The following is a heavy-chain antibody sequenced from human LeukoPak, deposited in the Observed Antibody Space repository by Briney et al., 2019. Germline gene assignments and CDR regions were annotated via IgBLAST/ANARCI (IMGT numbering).Heavy chain of an antibody. CDR2: IYSGGST. D-gene: IGHD1-26*01. CDR3: AREIGDREAFDY. J-gene: IGHJ4*02. CDR1: GFTVSSNY. Sequence: GGSLRLSCAASGFTVSSNYMSWVRQAPGKGLEWVSVIYSGGSTYYADSVKGRFTISRDNSKNTLCLQMNSLRAEDTAVYYCAREIGDREAFDYWGQGTLVTVSS. V-gene: IGHV3-66*01.